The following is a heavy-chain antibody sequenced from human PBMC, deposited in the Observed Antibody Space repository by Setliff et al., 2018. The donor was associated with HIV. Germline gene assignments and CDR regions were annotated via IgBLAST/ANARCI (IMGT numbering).Heavy chain of an antibody. Sequence: ASVKVSCKASGYTFTGYYMHWVRQVPGQGLEWMGWINPNSGGTNYAQKFQGRVTMTRDTSITTAYMELSGLRSDDTAVYYCARVGSRTIWFLLDYWGQGTLVTSPQ. CDR2: INPNSGGT. CDR3: ARVGSRTIWFLLDY. CDR1: GYTFTGYY. D-gene: IGHD3-10*01. J-gene: IGHJ4*02. V-gene: IGHV1-2*02.